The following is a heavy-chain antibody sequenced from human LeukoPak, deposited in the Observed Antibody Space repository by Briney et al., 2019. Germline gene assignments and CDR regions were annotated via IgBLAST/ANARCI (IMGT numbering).Heavy chain of an antibody. J-gene: IGHJ4*02. V-gene: IGHV4-39*07. D-gene: IGHD6-19*01. CDR1: GGSLRSSSYY. CDR3: ARGWEQWLVPLDY. Sequence: TSETLSLTCNVSGGSLRSSSYYWSWIRQPPGKGLEWIGEINHSGSTNYNPSLKSRVTISVDTSKNQFSLKLSSVTAADTAVYYCARGWEQWLVPLDYWGQGTLVTVSS. CDR2: INHSGST.